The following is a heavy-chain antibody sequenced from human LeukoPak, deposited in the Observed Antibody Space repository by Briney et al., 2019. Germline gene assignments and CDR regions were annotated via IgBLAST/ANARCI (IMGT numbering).Heavy chain of an antibody. V-gene: IGHV4-31*03. CDR1: GGSISDGGYY. CDR3: ARGVYYDSSGTPYDY. D-gene: IGHD3-22*01. CDR2: IYYSGNT. Sequence: SQTLSLTCTVSGGSISDGGYYWNWIRQHPGKGLEWIRYIYYSGNTYYNPSLRSRVTISVDTSKNQFSLKLSSVTAADTAVYYCARGVYYDSSGTPYDYWGQGTLVTVSS. J-gene: IGHJ4*02.